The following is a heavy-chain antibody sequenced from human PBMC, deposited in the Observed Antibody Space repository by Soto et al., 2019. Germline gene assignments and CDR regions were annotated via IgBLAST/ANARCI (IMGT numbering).Heavy chain of an antibody. Sequence: GGSLRLSCAASGFTFSSYGMHWVRQAPGKGLEWVAVISYDGSNKYYADSVKGRFTISRDNSKNTLYLQMNSLRAEDTAVYYCAKELERRYYYYYYMDVWGKGTTVTVSS. CDR2: ISYDGSNK. CDR3: AKELERRYYYYYYMDV. D-gene: IGHD1-1*01. CDR1: GFTFSSYG. V-gene: IGHV3-30*18. J-gene: IGHJ6*03.